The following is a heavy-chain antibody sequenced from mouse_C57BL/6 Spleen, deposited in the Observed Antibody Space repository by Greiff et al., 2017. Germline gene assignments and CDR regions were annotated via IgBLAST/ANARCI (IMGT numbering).Heavy chain of an antibody. CDR2: IYPGSGST. Sequence: QVQLQQSGAELVKPGASVKMSCKASGYTFTSYWITWVKQRPGQGLEWIGDIYPGSGSTNYNEKFKSKATLTVDTSSSTAYMQLSSLTSEDSAVYYCARFDYDGGYFDDWGQGTTLTVSS. D-gene: IGHD2-4*01. J-gene: IGHJ2*01. CDR3: ARFDYDGGYFDD. CDR1: GYTFTSYW. V-gene: IGHV1-55*01.